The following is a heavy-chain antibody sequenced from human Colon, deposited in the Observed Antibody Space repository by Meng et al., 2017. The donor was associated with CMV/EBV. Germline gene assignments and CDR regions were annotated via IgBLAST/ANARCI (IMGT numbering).Heavy chain of an antibody. CDR1: FTFKNYR. J-gene: IGHJ2*01. D-gene: IGHD3-16*02. CDR3: ARERGGNIVATRLDFDL. CDR2: ISSASTYI. Sequence: FTFKNYRMTWVRQAPGKGLEWVSSISSASTYINYTDSVNGRFTISRDNAKNALYLQMSSLRAEDTAIYYCARERGGNIVATRLDFDLWGRGTLVTVSS. V-gene: IGHV3-21*01.